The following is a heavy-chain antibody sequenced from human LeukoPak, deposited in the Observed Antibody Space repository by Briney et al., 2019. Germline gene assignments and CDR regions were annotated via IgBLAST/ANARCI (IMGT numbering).Heavy chain of an antibody. CDR1: GFTFSAYW. Sequence: GGSLRLSCAASGFTFSAYWMRWVRQAPGKGLEWVANIKQDGSDKFYADSMKGRFTISRDNAKNSVYLQMDSLRVEDTAVYYCTRDYRGKDVWGRGTTVTVSS. CDR2: IKQDGSDK. J-gene: IGHJ6*02. CDR3: TRDYRGKDV. D-gene: IGHD3-16*02. V-gene: IGHV3-7*01.